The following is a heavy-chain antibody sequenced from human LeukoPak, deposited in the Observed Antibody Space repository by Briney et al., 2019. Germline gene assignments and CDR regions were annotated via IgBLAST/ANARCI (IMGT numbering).Heavy chain of an antibody. CDR2: VHYSGSA. Sequence: SETLSLTCAVYGGSFSGYYWTWIRQSPGEGLEWIGEVHYSGSATYNPSLKSRVTISVDTSKNQFSLKMNSVTAADTAVYYCARGQWFRAFWSRGTPVTVSS. V-gene: IGHV4-34*01. D-gene: IGHD3-10*01. CDR3: ARGQWFRAF. J-gene: IGHJ4*02. CDR1: GGSFSGYY.